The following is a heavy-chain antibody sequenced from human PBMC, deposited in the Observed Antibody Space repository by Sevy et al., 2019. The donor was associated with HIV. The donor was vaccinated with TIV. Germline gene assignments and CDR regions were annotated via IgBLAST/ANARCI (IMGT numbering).Heavy chain of an antibody. CDR3: AIGGYSYGYGKNNWFDP. D-gene: IGHD5-18*01. CDR2: INHSGST. J-gene: IGHJ5*02. CDR1: GGSFSGYY. Sequence: SETLSLTCAVYGGSFSGYYWSWIRQPPGKGLEWIGEINHSGSTNYNPSLESRVTISVDTSKNQFSLKLSSVTAADTAVYYCAIGGYSYGYGKNNWFDPWGQGTLVTVSS. V-gene: IGHV4-34*01.